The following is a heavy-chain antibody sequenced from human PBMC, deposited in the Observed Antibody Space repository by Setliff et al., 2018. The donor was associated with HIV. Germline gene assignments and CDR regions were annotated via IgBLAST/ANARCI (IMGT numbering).Heavy chain of an antibody. Sequence: SETLSLTCTVSGDSISSYYWAWIRQPPGKGLEWMGNIYYSGATYYNPSLRGRLAISVDTSRNHFSLKLNSVTVADTALYFCARARANFWTTRVQYYFDYWGQGILVTVSS. CDR1: GDSISSYY. V-gene: IGHV4-39*01. J-gene: IGHJ4*02. D-gene: IGHD3-3*01. CDR2: IYYSGAT. CDR3: ARARANFWTTRVQYYFDY.